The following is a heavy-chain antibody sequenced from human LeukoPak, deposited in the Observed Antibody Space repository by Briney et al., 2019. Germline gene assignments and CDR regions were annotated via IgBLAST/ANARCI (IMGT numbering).Heavy chain of an antibody. V-gene: IGHV5-51*01. Sequence: GESLKISCKGSGYSFTSYWIGWVRQMPGKGLEWMGIIYPGDSDTRYSPSFQGQVTISADKSISTAYLRWSSLKASDTAMYYCARPRCSSTSCPYYFDYWGQGTLVTVSS. CDR1: GYSFTSYW. J-gene: IGHJ4*02. CDR2: IYPGDSDT. D-gene: IGHD2-2*01. CDR3: ARPRCSSTSCPYYFDY.